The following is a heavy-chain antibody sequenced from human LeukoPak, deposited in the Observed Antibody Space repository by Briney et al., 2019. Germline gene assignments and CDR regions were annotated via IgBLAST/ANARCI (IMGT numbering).Heavy chain of an antibody. Sequence: SETLSLTCAVYGGSFSGYYWSWIRQHPGKGLEWIGYIYYSGSTYYNPSLKSRVTISVDTSKNQFSLKLSSVTAADTAVYYCARTYYDFWSGYPYYFDYWGQGTLVIVSS. J-gene: IGHJ4*02. CDR3: ARTYYDFWSGYPYYFDY. CDR2: IYYSGST. CDR1: GGSFSGYY. D-gene: IGHD3-3*01. V-gene: IGHV4-31*11.